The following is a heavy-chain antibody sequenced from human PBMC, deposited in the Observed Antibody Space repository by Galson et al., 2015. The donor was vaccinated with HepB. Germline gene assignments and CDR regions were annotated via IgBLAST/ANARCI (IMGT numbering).Heavy chain of an antibody. V-gene: IGHV1-69*13. CDR1: GGTFSSYG. D-gene: IGHD6-19*01. Sequence: SVKVSCKASGGTFSSYGISWVRQAPGQGLEWMGGIIPIFGTANYAQKFQGRVTITADESTSTAYMELSSLRSEDTAVYYCARDPDDSSGWYRFDYWGQGTLVTVSS. CDR3: ARDPDDSSGWYRFDY. CDR2: IIPIFGTA. J-gene: IGHJ4*02.